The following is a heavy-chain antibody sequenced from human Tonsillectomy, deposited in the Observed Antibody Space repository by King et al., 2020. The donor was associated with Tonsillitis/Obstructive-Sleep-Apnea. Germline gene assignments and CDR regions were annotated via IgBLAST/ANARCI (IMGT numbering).Heavy chain of an antibody. D-gene: IGHD2-2*01. J-gene: IGHJ3*02. CDR3: ARAEVDIVVVPAAIEAFDI. Sequence: QLVQSGAEVKKPGSSVKVSCKASGGTFSSYAISWVRQAPGQGLEWMGGIIPIFGTANYAQKFQGRVTITVDESTSTAYMELSSLRSEDTAVYYCARAEVDIVVVPAAIEAFDIWGQGTMVTVSS. V-gene: IGHV1-69*01. CDR2: IIPIFGTA. CDR1: GGTFSSYA.